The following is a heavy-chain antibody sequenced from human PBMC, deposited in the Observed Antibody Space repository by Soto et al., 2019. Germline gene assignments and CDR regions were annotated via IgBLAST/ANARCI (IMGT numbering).Heavy chain of an antibody. CDR1: GFTFDDYA. CDR3: AKGSAHLLRYYLDC. Sequence: PGGSLRLSCAASGFTFDDYAMHWVRQAPGKGLEWVSGISWNSGDIGYADSVKGRFTISRDNAKNSLYLQMNNLRPEDTALYYCAKGSAHLLRYYLDCWGRGTLVTVSS. CDR2: ISWNSGDI. D-gene: IGHD3-3*01. J-gene: IGHJ4*02. V-gene: IGHV3-9*01.